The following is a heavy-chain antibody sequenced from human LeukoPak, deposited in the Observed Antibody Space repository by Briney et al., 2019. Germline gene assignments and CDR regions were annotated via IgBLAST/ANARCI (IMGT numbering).Heavy chain of an antibody. Sequence: ASVKVTCKASGYTFTTYDFSWVRQAPAQGLEWLGCISGYNGNTNYAQKLQGRVTMTTDTSTSTAYMELRSVSSDDAAVYYCARDWNYGGNFDVFDIWGQGTMVTVSS. CDR1: GYTFTTYD. CDR3: ARDWNYGGNFDVFDI. CDR2: ISGYNGNT. D-gene: IGHD4-23*01. V-gene: IGHV1-18*01. J-gene: IGHJ3*02.